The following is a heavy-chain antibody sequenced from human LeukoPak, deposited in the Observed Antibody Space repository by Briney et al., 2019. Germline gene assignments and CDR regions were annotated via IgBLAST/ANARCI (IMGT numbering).Heavy chain of an antibody. D-gene: IGHD2-2*02. Sequence: GASVKVSCKASGGTFSSYAISWVRQAPGQGLEWMGGIIPIFGTANYAQKFQGRVTITADESTSTAYMELSSLRSEDTAVYSRRWYQLLYGTGGDYFDYWGQGTLVTVSS. J-gene: IGHJ4*02. V-gene: IGHV1-69*13. CDR1: GGTFSSYA. CDR3: RWYQLLYGTGGDYFDY. CDR2: IIPIFGTA.